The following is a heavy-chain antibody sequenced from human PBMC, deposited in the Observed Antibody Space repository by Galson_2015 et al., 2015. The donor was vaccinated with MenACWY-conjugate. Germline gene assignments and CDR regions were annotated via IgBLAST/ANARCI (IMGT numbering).Heavy chain of an antibody. Sequence: SLRLSCAATGFTFSNYAMSWVRQAPGKGLEWVSVITGGGGNTYDADSVKGRFAISRDNSKNTLYLQMNRLRAEDTAVYYCAKTPLGYYHYVDVWGKGTTVTVSS. CDR3: AKTPLGYYHYVDV. CDR2: ITGGGGNT. J-gene: IGHJ6*03. V-gene: IGHV3-23*01. CDR1: GFTFSNYA.